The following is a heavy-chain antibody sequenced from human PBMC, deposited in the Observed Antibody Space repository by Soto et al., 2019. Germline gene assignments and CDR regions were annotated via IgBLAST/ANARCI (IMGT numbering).Heavy chain of an antibody. V-gene: IGHV1-69*08. CDR3: ARGLGGRMDD. CDR1: GTMFSSYT. J-gene: IGHJ6*02. D-gene: IGHD3-16*01. CDR2: IIPILGET. Sequence: QVQLVQSGAEVKKPVSSVRVSCKASGTMFSSYTISWVRQAPGQGLEWMGRIIPILGETNSAQKFQDRVTLTADKSTNTAYMELNSLRLEDTAVYYCARGLGGRMDDWGQGTTVTVSS.